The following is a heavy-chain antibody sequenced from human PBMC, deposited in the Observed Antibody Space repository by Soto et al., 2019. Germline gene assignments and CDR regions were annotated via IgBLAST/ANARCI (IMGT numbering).Heavy chain of an antibody. V-gene: IGHV1-18*01. CDR3: AIRIFGVASLDS. Sequence: ASVKVSCKASGYTFTSYGISWVRQAPGQGLEWMGWIRAYNGNTNYAQKLQGRVTMTTDTSTSTAYMELRSLRSDDTAVYYCAIRIFGVASLDSWGLGTLVTVSS. CDR1: GYTFTSYG. D-gene: IGHD3-3*01. J-gene: IGHJ4*02. CDR2: IRAYNGNT.